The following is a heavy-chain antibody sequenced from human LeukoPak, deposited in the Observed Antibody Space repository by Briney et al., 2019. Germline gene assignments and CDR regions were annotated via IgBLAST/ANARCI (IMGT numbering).Heavy chain of an antibody. CDR1: GGSFSGYY. V-gene: IGHV4-34*01. J-gene: IGHJ6*03. CDR2: INHSGST. CDR3: ARLRPMIVVVTRYYYYYMDV. D-gene: IGHD3-22*01. Sequence: SETLSLTCAVYGGSFSGYYWSWIRQPPGKGLEWIGEINHSGSTNYNPSLKSRVTISVDTSKNQFSLKPSSVTAADTAVYYCARLRPMIVVVTRYYYYYMDVWGKGTTATISS.